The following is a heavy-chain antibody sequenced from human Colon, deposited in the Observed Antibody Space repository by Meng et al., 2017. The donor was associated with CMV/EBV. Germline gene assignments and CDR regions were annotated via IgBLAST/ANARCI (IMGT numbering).Heavy chain of an antibody. Sequence: LRLSCTVSGDSISSGEHYWSWIRQHPGKGLEWIGYIYNSGRTYYNPSLKSRVTISVDTSKNQFSLMLSSVTAADTAVYYCARESREVGMVGYFYSGMDFWGQGTTVTVSS. CDR2: IYNSGRT. CDR1: GDSISSGEHY. CDR3: ARESREVGMVGYFYSGMDF. D-gene: IGHD2-15*01. J-gene: IGHJ6*02. V-gene: IGHV4-31*03.